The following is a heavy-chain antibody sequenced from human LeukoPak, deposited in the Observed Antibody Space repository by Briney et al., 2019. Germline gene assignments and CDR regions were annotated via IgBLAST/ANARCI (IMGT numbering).Heavy chain of an antibody. CDR1: GFTFSRYW. CDR2: TNSDGSGT. V-gene: IGHV3-74*01. CDR3: ARVGITMIRTDSFDI. D-gene: IGHD3-10*01. J-gene: IGHJ3*02. Sequence: PGGSLRLSCAASGFTFSRYWMHWVRQAPGKGLVWVSRTNSDGSGTEYADSVKGRFTISRDNAKNTLYLQMNSLRAEDTAVYYCARVGITMIRTDSFDIWGQGTMVTVSS.